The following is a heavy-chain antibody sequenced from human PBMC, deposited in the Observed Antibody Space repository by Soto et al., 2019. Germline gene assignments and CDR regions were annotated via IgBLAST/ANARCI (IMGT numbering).Heavy chain of an antibody. Sequence: QVQLVQSGAEVKKPGSSVKVSCKASGGTFSSYAISWVRQAPGQGLEWRGGIIPIFGTANYAQKFQGRVTITADESTSTAHMELSSLRSEDTAVYYCARDGGYSSGWTEFDYWGQGTLVTVSS. V-gene: IGHV1-69*12. CDR1: GGTFSSYA. J-gene: IGHJ4*02. D-gene: IGHD6-19*01. CDR2: IIPIFGTA. CDR3: ARDGGYSSGWTEFDY.